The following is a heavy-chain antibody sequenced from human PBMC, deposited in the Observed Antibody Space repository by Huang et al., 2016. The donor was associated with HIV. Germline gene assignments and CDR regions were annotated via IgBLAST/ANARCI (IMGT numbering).Heavy chain of an antibody. Sequence: QVQLQQWGAGLLRPSETLSLTCAVSGGSCSGYYGTWIRQPPGKGLEWIGEINHSEGTNYTPSLKCRGTISVDTARNQFSLTLTSVTAADTAVYYCARGQGGYYYYYMDVWGKGTTVTVSS. CDR1: GGSCSGYY. J-gene: IGHJ6*03. V-gene: IGHV4-34*01. CDR3: ARGQGGYYYYYMDV. CDR2: INHSEGT.